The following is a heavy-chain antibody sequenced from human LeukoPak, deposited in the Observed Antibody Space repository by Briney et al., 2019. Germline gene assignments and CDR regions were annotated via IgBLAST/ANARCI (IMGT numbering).Heavy chain of an antibody. V-gene: IGHV3-30*02. CDR3: TRNQGYCTGGGCYIDY. CDR2: IRYDGTDK. D-gene: IGHD2-8*02. Sequence: GGSLRLSCAASGFTFASYGMHWVRHAPGKGLEWVALIRYDGTDKYYTDSVKGRFTISKDNSKNTLYLQMNSLRAEDTAVYYCTRNQGYCTGGGCYIDYWGQGTLVTVSS. J-gene: IGHJ4*02. CDR1: GFTFASYG.